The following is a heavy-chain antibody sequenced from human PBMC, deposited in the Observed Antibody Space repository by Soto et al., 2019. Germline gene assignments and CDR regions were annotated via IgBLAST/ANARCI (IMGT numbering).Heavy chain of an antibody. CDR1: GGPISSSSYY. V-gene: IGHV4-61*05. D-gene: IGHD3-22*01. CDR2: IYYSGIT. CDR3: ARVYDSSGYYALSYGMDV. J-gene: IGHJ6*02. Sequence: PSETLSLTCTVSGGPISSSSYYWGWIRQPPGKGLEWIGYIYYSGITNYNPSLKSRVTISVDTSKNQFSLKLSSVTAADTAVYYCARVYDSSGYYALSYGMDVWGQGTTVTVSS.